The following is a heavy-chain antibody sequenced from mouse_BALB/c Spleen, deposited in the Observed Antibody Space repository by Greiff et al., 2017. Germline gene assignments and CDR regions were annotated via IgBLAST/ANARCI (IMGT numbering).Heavy chain of an antibody. CDR3: ARRDYGYRFAY. V-gene: IGHV5-6-5*01. Sequence: EVHLVESGGGLVKPGGSLKLSCAASGFTFSSYAMSWVRQTPEKRLEWVASISSGGSTYYPDSVKGRFTISRDNARNILYLQMSSLRSEDTAMYYCARRDYGYRFAYWGQGTLVTVSA. CDR2: ISSGGST. CDR1: GFTFSSYA. D-gene: IGHD1-2*01. J-gene: IGHJ3*01.